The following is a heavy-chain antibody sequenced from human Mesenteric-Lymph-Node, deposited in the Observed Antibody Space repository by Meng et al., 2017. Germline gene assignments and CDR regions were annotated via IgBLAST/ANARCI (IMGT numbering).Heavy chain of an antibody. CDR3: ARVPKDTAMGILFDY. D-gene: IGHD5-18*01. V-gene: IGHV1-8*02. CDR1: GYTFTNYG. Sequence: QAEFVQSGGEVNKPGASVKVSCKASGYTFTNYGITWVRQATGQGLEWMGWMNPNSGNTGYAQKFQGRVTMTRNTSISTAYMELSSLRSEDTAVYYCARVPKDTAMGILFDYWGQGTLVTVSS. CDR2: MNPNSGNT. J-gene: IGHJ4*02.